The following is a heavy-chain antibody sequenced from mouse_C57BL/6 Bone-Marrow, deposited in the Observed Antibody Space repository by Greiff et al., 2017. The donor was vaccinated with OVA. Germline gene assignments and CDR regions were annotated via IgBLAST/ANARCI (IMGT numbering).Heavy chain of an antibody. J-gene: IGHJ2*01. CDR2: IYPGSGST. Sequence: QVQLQQPGAELVKPGASVKMSCKASGYTFTSYWITWVKQRPGQGLEWIGDIYPGSGSTNYNEKFKSKATLTVDTSSSTAYMQLSSLTSEDSAVYDFARDGMVVAGGDYWGQGTTLTGSS. D-gene: IGHD1-1*01. V-gene: IGHV1-55*01. CDR1: GYTFTSYW. CDR3: ARDGMVVAGGDY.